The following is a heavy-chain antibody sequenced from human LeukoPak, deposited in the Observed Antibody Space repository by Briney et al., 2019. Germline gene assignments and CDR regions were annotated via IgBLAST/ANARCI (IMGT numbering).Heavy chain of an antibody. V-gene: IGHV4-34*01. D-gene: IGHD3-3*01. CDR3: ARGRTIFGVVIIRPFDY. J-gene: IGHJ4*02. CDR1: GGSFSGYY. CDR2: INHSGST. Sequence: SETLSLTCAVYGGSFSGYYWSWIRRPPGKGLEWIGEINHSGSTNYNPSLKSRVTISVDTSKNQFSLKLSSVTAADTAVYYCARGRTIFGVVIIRPFDYWGQGTLVTVSS.